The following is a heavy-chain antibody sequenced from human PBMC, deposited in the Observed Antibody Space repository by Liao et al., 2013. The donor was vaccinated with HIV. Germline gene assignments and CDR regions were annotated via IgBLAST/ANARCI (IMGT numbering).Heavy chain of an antibody. Sequence: QVQLQESGPGLVKPSQTLSLTCTVSGGSFSSGSYSWNWIRQPAGKGLEWVGRIYTSGSTNYNPSLRSRVTMSLDTSKNQFSLKLSSVTAADTAIYYCARGYCSGDTCYFDYWGQGTLVTVSS. CDR1: GGSFSSGSYS. CDR2: IYTSGST. D-gene: IGHD2-15*01. V-gene: IGHV4-61*02. CDR3: ARGYCSGDTCYFDY. J-gene: IGHJ4*02.